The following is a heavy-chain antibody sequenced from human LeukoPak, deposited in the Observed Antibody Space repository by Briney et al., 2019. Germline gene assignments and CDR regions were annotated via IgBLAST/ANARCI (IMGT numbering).Heavy chain of an antibody. CDR3: AREFGYEVTSLDY. CDR1: GGSISSGSHY. V-gene: IGHV4-61*02. J-gene: IGHJ4*01. CDR2: IYTSGST. Sequence: SETLSLTCTVSGGSISSGSHYWSWIRQPAGKGLECIGRIYTSGSTHYNPSLKRRVTISVDASKNQFSLKLSSVTAADTAVYYWAREFGYEVTSLDYWGHGTRATVSS. D-gene: IGHD5-12*01.